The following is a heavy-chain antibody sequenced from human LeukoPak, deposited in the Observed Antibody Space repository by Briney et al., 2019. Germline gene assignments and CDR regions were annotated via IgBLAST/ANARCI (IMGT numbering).Heavy chain of an antibody. J-gene: IGHJ4*02. CDR2: ISAYSGNT. CDR1: GYTFSNYG. CDR3: ARVAVAGRAWRDY. Sequence: ASVKVSCKASGYTFSNYGISWVRQAPGQGLEWMGWISAYSGNTKSAQNLQGRVTMTTDTSTSTAYMELRSLRSDDTAVYYCARVAVAGRAWRDYWGQGTLVTVSS. D-gene: IGHD6-19*01. V-gene: IGHV1-18*04.